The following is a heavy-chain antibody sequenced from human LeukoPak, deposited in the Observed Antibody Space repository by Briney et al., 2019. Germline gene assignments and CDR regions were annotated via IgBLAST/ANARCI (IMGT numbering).Heavy chain of an antibody. CDR3: ARVKWEPQHYYYYMDV. J-gene: IGHJ6*03. D-gene: IGHD1-26*01. Sequence: PSETLSLTCAVYGGSFSGYYWSWIRQPPGKGLEWIGEINHSGSTNYNPSLKSRVTISVDTSKNQFSLKLSSVTAADTAVYYCARVKWEPQHYYYYMDVWGKGTTVTVSS. CDR2: INHSGST. V-gene: IGHV4-34*01. CDR1: GGSFSGYY.